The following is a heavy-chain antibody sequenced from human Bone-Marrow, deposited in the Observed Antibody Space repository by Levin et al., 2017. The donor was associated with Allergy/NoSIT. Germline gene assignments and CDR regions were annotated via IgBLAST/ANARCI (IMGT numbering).Heavy chain of an antibody. CDR3: ARDSFSTSSGLDYYYGMDV. CDR1: GFTLSQYW. V-gene: IGHV3-7*01. J-gene: IGHJ6*02. Sequence: AGESLKISCAASGFTLSQYWMTWVRQAPGKGLEWVAKIKPDGSEEYYVDSVKGRFTISRDNTKKSLSLQINNLRAEDTAVYYCARDSFSTSSGLDYYYGMDVWGQGTTVTVSS. CDR2: IKPDGSEE. D-gene: IGHD6-6*01.